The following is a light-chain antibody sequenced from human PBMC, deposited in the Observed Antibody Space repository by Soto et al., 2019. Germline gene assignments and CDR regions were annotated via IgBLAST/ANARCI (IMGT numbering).Light chain of an antibody. CDR3: QQYGRSPWT. Sequence: EIGMTQSPATLSVSPGDGATLSCRASQSISSSYLAWYQQKPGQAPRLLIYGASSGTTGIPDRFSGSGSGTDFTLTISRLEPEDFAVYYCQQYGRSPWTFGQGTNVDIK. CDR2: GAS. V-gene: IGKV3-20*01. J-gene: IGKJ1*01. CDR1: QSISSSY.